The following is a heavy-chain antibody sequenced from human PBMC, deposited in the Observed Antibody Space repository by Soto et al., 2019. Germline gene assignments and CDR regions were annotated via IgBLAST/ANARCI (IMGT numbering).Heavy chain of an antibody. CDR2: ISSSASSI. V-gene: IGHV3-11*01. J-gene: IGHJ4*02. CDR3: ARPLDYSSSSLPGY. CDR1: GFTFSDYY. Sequence: GGSLRLSCVASGFTFSDYYMSWIRQAPGKGLEWVSYISSSASSIYYADSVKGRFTISRDNAKNSLYLQMNSLRAEDTAVYYCARPLDYSSSSLPGYWGQGTLVTVS. D-gene: IGHD6-6*01.